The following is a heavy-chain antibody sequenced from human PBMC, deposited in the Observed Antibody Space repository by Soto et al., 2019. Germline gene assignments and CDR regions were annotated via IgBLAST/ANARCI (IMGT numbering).Heavy chain of an antibody. Sequence: QVQLVQSGAEVKKPGASVKVSCKASGYTFTGHYIHWVRQAPEQGPEWMGEIGPESGATRYAQKFQGRVTMTRDTSLTTVYMELKNLSPDDTAVYYCGRGRSGQIVVFYWGQGTPVTVSS. D-gene: IGHD1-26*01. J-gene: IGHJ4*02. CDR1: GYTFTGHY. CDR3: GRGRSGQIVVFY. CDR2: IGPESGAT. V-gene: IGHV1-2*02.